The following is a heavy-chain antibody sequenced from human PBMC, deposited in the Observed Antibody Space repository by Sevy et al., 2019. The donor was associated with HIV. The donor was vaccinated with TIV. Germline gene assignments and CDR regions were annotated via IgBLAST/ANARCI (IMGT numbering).Heavy chain of an antibody. CDR3: ARVSMIVVVITDDWGYYFDY. CDR2: IYYGGST. V-gene: IGHV4-39*02. J-gene: IGHJ4*02. CDR1: GGSISSSGYY. Sequence: SETLSLTCTVSGGSISSSGYYWGWIRQPPGKGLEWIGSIYYGGSTYYNPSLKSRITISVDTSKNHFSLKLSSVTAADTAVNYCARVSMIVVVITDDWGYYFDYWGQGTLVTVSS. D-gene: IGHD3-22*01.